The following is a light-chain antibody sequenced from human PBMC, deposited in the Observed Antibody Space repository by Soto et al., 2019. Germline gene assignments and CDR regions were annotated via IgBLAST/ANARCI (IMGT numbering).Light chain of an antibody. CDR1: QSITMW. J-gene: IGKJ1*01. Sequence: DIHMTQSPSTLSASVGDRVTITCRASQSITMWLAWYQQKPGKAPNLLIYKTSSLESGVPSRFSVSGSGTEFTLTISSVLLDDFVAYYCQHWTDYSWTLGQGSKVDVK. CDR2: KTS. CDR3: QHWTDYSWT. V-gene: IGKV1-5*03.